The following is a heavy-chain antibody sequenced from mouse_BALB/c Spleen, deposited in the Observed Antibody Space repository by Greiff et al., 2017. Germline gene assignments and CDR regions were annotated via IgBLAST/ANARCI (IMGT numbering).Heavy chain of an antibody. CDR3: ARDGGRNYFDY. CDR2: IRNKANGYTT. Sequence: EVQGVGSGGGLVQPGGSLILPCATPGFTFTDYYLSWVRQPPGKALEWLGFIRNKANGYTTEYSPSEKGRITISRDNSQSIQYLQMNTLRAEDKATYCCARDGGRNYFDYWGQGTTLTVSS. J-gene: IGHJ2*01. V-gene: IGHV7-3*02. CDR1: GFTFTDYY.